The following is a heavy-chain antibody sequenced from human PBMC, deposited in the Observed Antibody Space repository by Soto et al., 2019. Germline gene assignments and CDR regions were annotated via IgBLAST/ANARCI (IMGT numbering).Heavy chain of an antibody. CDR3: ARGLSVAAQSSWFDP. CDR1: GGSISSSNW. Sequence: QVQLQESGPGLVMPSGTLSLTCSVSGGSISSSNWWSWVRPPPGKGLEWIGEIYHSGRTNYNPSLKSRVTTSVDKSKNQFSLKLSSVTAAETAVYYCARGLSVAAQSSWFDPWGQGTLVTVSS. D-gene: IGHD3-16*02. J-gene: IGHJ5*02. V-gene: IGHV4-4*02. CDR2: IYHSGRT.